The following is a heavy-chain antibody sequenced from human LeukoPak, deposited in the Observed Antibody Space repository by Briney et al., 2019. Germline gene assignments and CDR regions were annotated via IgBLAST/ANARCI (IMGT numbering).Heavy chain of an antibody. D-gene: IGHD3-22*01. Sequence: SETLSLTCTVSGGSISSGDYYWSWIRQPPGKGLEWIGYIYYSGSTYYNPSLKSRVTISVDTSNNLFSLKLSFVTAADTAVYYCARTDSSGYYGAYWGQGTLVTVSS. V-gene: IGHV4-30-4*01. CDR1: GGSISSGDYY. J-gene: IGHJ4*02. CDR3: ARTDSSGYYGAY. CDR2: IYYSGST.